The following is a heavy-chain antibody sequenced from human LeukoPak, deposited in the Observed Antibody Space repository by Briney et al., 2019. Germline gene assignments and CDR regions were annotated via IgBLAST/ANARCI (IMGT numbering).Heavy chain of an antibody. J-gene: IGHJ3*02. D-gene: IGHD3-3*01. V-gene: IGHV3-23*01. CDR1: GFTFSNYT. Sequence: PGGSLRLSCAAPGFTFSNYTMSWVRQAQGKGLEGVSGISGSGGSTYYADSVKGRFSISRDNSKNTLHLQMNSLRGEDTAVYYCAKDDDDFLDVFDISGQGTMVTVSS. CDR2: ISGSGGST. CDR3: AKDDDDFLDVFDI.